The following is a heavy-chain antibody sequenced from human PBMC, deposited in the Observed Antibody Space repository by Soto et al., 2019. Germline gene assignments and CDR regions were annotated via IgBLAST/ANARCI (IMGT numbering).Heavy chain of an antibody. Sequence: GGSPRLSCAACGVTFCKYSMDWVRQAPGKGLEWVSAISSSSSYIYYADSVKGRFTISRDNAKNSLYLQMNSLRAEDTAVYYCARKLKRITIFGVVAHFDYWGQGTLVTVSS. CDR1: GVTFCKYS. CDR2: ISSSSSYI. D-gene: IGHD3-3*01. J-gene: IGHJ4*02. CDR3: ARKLKRITIFGVVAHFDY. V-gene: IGHV3-21*01.